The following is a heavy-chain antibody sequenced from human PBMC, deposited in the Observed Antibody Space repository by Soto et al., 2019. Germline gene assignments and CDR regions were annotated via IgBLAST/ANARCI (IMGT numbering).Heavy chain of an antibody. J-gene: IGHJ4*02. CDR1: GFTFSNYA. D-gene: IGHD3-10*01. V-gene: IGHV3-23*01. CDR3: AKMALIGSGSPIDY. Sequence: HPGGSLRLSCTASGFTFSNYAMSWVRQAPGKGLEWVSGITGNGVSTYHADSVKGRFTVSRDNSKNTVYLQMNSLRAEDTGVYYCAKMALIGSGSPIDYWGQGTLVTVSS. CDR2: ITGNGVST.